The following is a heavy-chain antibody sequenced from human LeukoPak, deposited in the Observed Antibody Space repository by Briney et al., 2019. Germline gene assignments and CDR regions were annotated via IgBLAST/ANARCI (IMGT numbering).Heavy chain of an antibody. J-gene: IGHJ4*02. CDR1: GFIFSNYW. V-gene: IGHV3-21*01. Sequence: GGSLRLSCAASGFIFSNYWMIWVRQAPGKGLEWVSSISSSSSYIYYADSVKGQFTISRDNAKNSLYLQMNSLGAEDTAVYYCARAGYCSGGSCYFDYWGQGTQVIVSS. CDR3: ARAGYCSGGSCYFDY. D-gene: IGHD2-15*01. CDR2: ISSSSSYI.